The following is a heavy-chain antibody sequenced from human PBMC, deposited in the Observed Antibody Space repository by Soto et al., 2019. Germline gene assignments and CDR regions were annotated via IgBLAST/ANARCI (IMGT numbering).Heavy chain of an antibody. CDR2: INHSGST. CDR1: GGSFSGYY. V-gene: IGHV4-34*01. CDR3: ARGGGIAAAGTGFDP. Sequence: SETLSLTCAVYGGSFSGYYWSWIRQPPGKGLEWIGEINHSGSTNYNPSLKSRVTISVDTSKNQFSLKLSSVTAADTAVYYCARGGGIAAAGTGFDPWGQGTLVTVSS. D-gene: IGHD6-13*01. J-gene: IGHJ5*02.